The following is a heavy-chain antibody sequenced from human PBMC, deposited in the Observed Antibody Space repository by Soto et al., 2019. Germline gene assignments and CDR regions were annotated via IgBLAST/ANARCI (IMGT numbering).Heavy chain of an antibody. D-gene: IGHD3-3*01. Sequence: SETLSLTCTVSGGSVSSGSYYWSWIRQPPGKGLEWIGYIYYSGSTNYNPSLKSRVTISVDTSKNQFSLKLSSVTAADTTVYYCARGGFHTIFGVVIIPNSSIQAFDIWGQGTMVTVSS. V-gene: IGHV4-61*01. CDR1: GGSVSSGSYY. J-gene: IGHJ3*02. CDR3: ARGGFHTIFGVVIIPNSSIQAFDI. CDR2: IYYSGST.